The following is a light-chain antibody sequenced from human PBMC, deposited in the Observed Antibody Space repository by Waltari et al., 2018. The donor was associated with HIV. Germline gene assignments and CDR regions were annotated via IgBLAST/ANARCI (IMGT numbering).Light chain of an antibody. V-gene: IGLV1-47*01. Sequence: QSVLTQPPSASGTPGQRVPISCSGSSPHIGSNYVYWYQQLPGTAPKLLIYRNNQRPSGVPDRFSGSKSGTSASLAISGLRSEDETNYYCAAWDDSLSGLVFGGGTKLTVL. J-gene: IGLJ3*02. CDR1: SPHIGSNY. CDR3: AAWDDSLSGLV. CDR2: RNN.